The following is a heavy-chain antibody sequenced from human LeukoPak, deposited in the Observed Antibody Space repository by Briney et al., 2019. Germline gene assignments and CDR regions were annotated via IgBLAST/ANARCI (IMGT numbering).Heavy chain of an antibody. D-gene: IGHD3-16*02. Sequence: SETPSLTCTVSGGSITSGSYYWSWIRQPPGKGLEWIGEINHSGSTNYNPSLKSRVTISVDTSKNQFSLKLSSVTAADTAVYYCARGWIIDYVWGSYRYDAFDIWGQGTMVTVSS. CDR3: ARGWIIDYVWGSYRYDAFDI. CDR2: INHSGST. V-gene: IGHV4-39*07. CDR1: GGSITSGSYY. J-gene: IGHJ3*02.